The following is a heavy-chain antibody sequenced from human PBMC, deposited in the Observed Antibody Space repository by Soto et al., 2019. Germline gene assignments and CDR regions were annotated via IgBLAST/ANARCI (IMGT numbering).Heavy chain of an antibody. CDR1: GGSISSYY. D-gene: IGHD3-10*01. CDR3: ATGVVRXVNTDDAFDI. J-gene: IGHJ3*02. Sequence: QVQLQESGPGLVKPSETLSLTCTVSGGSISSYYWSWIRQPAGKGLEWIGRIYTSGSTNYNPSLKSRVTMSVDTSKHQFSLKLSSVTAADTAVYYCATGVVRXVNTDDAFDIWGQGTMVTVSS. CDR2: IYTSGST. V-gene: IGHV4-4*07.